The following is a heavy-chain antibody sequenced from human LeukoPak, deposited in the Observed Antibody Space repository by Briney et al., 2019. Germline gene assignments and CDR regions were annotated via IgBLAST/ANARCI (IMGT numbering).Heavy chain of an antibody. CDR3: AKHQYGDSWSTFDY. J-gene: IGHJ4*02. CDR2: ISSSGSTI. Sequence: GGSLRLSCAASGFTFSDYYMSSIRQAPGKGLEWVSYISSSGSTIYYADSVKGRFTISRDNAKNSLYLQMNTLRAEDTAVYYCAKHQYGDSWSTFDYWGQGTLVTVSS. D-gene: IGHD5-24*01. V-gene: IGHV3-11*04. CDR1: GFTFSDYY.